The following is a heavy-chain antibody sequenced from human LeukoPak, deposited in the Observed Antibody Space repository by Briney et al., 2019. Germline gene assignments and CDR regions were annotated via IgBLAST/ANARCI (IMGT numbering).Heavy chain of an antibody. CDR3: ASEVPRTSRFDH. D-gene: IGHD2-8*01. J-gene: IGHJ4*02. V-gene: IGHV1-46*01. CDR2: LYPGGDRA. CDR1: GLTLTTIY. Sequence: ASVKVSCKASGLTLTTIYMHWVRQAPGQGLEWMAVLYPGGDRAIYAQRFPGRLTLTRDTSTNTVYMEVSSLASEDTAVYYCASEVPRTSRFDHWGQGTLVTVSS.